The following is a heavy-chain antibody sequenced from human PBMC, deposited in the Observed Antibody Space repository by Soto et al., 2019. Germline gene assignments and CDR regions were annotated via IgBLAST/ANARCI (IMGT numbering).Heavy chain of an antibody. D-gene: IGHD3-16*02. Sequence: SETLSLTCTVSGGSISSSSYYWGWIRQPPGKGLEWIGSIYYSGSTYYNPSLKSRVTISVDTSKNQFSLKLSSVTAADTAVYYCARLLYYDYIWCSYRQGYFDYWGQRTLVTVSS. J-gene: IGHJ4*02. V-gene: IGHV4-39*01. CDR3: ARLLYYDYIWCSYRQGYFDY. CDR2: IYYSGST. CDR1: GGSISSSSYY.